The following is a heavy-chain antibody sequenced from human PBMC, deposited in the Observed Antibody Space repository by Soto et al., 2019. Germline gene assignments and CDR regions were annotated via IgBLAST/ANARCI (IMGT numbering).Heavy chain of an antibody. D-gene: IGHD3-9*01. CDR2: INPNGGIT. V-gene: IGHV1-46*01. CDR3: ARGLGLGDC. Sequence: QVQLVQSGAEVKKPGASVKVSCKASGYTFSSYYIHWVRQAPGQGIEWIGIINPNGGITNYAQTSKGRLTVTRDTSTATVYMDLSALKSDDTAMYYCARGLGLGDCWGQGTLVTVSS. CDR1: GYTFSSYY. J-gene: IGHJ4*02.